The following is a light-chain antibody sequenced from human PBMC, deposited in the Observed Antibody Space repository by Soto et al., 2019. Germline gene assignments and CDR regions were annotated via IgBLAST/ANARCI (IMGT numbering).Light chain of an antibody. CDR1: QSVRTY. J-gene: IGKJ1*01. Sequence: IVLTQSPVTLSLSPGERATLSCRASQSVRTYLAWYQVKPGQAPRLLIYGASSRATGIPDRFSGSGSGTDFTLTISRLEPEDFAVYYCQQYGSSSVTFGQGTKVDIK. CDR3: QQYGSSSVT. CDR2: GAS. V-gene: IGKV3-20*01.